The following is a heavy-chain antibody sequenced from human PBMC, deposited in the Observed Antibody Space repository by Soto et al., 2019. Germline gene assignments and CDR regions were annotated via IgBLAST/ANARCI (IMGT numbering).Heavy chain of an antibody. CDR3: AKVDYSDSSGYYRGQIDY. CDR2: IGGSSYIA. J-gene: IGHJ4*02. Sequence: GGSLRLFCATSGCPFSPNAMTVVRQAPGNGLECVTSIGGSSYIAYYADFVKGRFTIPRDNSKNPLFLQMNSLRAEDTAIYFCAKVDYSDSSGYYRGQIDYWGQGTLVTVSS. V-gene: IGHV3-23*01. CDR1: GCPFSPNA. D-gene: IGHD3-22*01.